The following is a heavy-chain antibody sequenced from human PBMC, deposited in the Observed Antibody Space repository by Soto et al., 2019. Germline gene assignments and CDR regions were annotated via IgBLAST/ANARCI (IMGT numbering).Heavy chain of an antibody. CDR1: GFTFSSYA. CDR3: AKVGYYASSGYYDFDY. V-gene: IGHV3-23*01. J-gene: IGHJ4*02. Sequence: EVQLLESGGGLVQPGGSLRLSCAASGFTFSSYAMSWVRQAPGKGLEWVSAISGSGGSTYYADSVKGRFTISRDNSKNTLYLQMNSLRAEDTAVDYCAKVGYYASSGYYDFDYWGQGTLVTVSS. CDR2: ISGSGGST. D-gene: IGHD3-22*01.